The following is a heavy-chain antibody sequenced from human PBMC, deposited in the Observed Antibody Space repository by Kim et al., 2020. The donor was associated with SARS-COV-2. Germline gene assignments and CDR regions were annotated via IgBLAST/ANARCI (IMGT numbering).Heavy chain of an antibody. CDR1: GFTFSSYS. J-gene: IGHJ6*02. V-gene: IGHV3-48*02. D-gene: IGHD3-9*01. CDR3: ARDLESLRYFDWLGGMDV. Sequence: GGSLRLSCAASGFTFSSYSMNWVRQAPGKGLEWVSYISSSSSTIYYADSVKGRFTISRDNAKNSLYLQMNSLRDEDTAVYYCARDLESLRYFDWLGGMDVWGQATTVTVSS. CDR2: ISSSSSTI.